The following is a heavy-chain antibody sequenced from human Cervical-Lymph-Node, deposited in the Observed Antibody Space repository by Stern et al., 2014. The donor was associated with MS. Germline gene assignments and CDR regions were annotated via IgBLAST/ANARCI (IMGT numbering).Heavy chain of an antibody. J-gene: IGHJ4*02. D-gene: IGHD2-2*01. V-gene: IGHV2-5*02. CDR2: IYWDDSK. CDR1: GFSLSTSGVG. Sequence: QITLKESGPTLVKPTQTLTLTCTFSGFSLSTSGVGVGWIRQPPGKALEWLAFIYWDDSKRYSPSLKSRLTITKDNSKNQVVLTMNNMDPVDTATFYCATHAPGVVPAALDYWGLGTLVTVS. CDR3: ATHAPGVVPAALDY.